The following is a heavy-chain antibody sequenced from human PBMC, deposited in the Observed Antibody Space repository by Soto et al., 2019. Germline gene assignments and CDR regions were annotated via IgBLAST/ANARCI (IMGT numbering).Heavy chain of an antibody. CDR2: VAYDGRSS. CDR1: GFTFSDYG. Sequence: GGSLRLSCAASGFTFSDYGMHWVRQAPGKGLEWVAFVAYDGRSSFYADSVKGRFTISRDNPKNTAYLQMGSLRAEDMAVYYCARAADSGYDSRLGTGRPFDIWGQGTMVTVSS. V-gene: IGHV3-30*03. D-gene: IGHD5-12*01. J-gene: IGHJ3*02. CDR3: ARAADSGYDSRLGTGRPFDI.